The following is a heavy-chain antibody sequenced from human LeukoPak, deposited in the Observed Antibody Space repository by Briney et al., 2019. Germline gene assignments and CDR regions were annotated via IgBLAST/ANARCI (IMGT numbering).Heavy chain of an antibody. CDR3: VANGYYCLDQ. D-gene: IGHD5-18*01. V-gene: IGHV4/OR15-8*01. CDR1: GDSINNHDW. J-gene: IGHJ4*01. Sequence: PSETLSLTCGISGDSINNHDWGSWVRQRPRKGLEWIAEIHDGGTPNYNPSLKSRVTISVDKFKTQFSLNLNSVTAADTAVYYCVANGYYCLDQWGHGTLVTVSP. CDR2: IHDGGTP.